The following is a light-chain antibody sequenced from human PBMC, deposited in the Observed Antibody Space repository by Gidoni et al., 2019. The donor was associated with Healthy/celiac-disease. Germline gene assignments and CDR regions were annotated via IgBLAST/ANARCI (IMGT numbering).Light chain of an antibody. V-gene: IGKV1-8*01. CDR3: QQYYSYPRGT. CDR2: AAS. J-gene: IGKJ2*02. CDR1: QGISSY. Sequence: AIRMTQSPSSFSASTGDRVTITCRASQGISSYLAWYQQKPGKAPKLLIYAASTLQSGVPSRFSGSGSGTDFTLTISCLQSEDFATYYCQQYYSYPRGTFGQXTKLEIK.